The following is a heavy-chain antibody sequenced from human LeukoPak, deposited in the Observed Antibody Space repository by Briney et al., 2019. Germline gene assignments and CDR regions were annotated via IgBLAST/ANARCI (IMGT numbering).Heavy chain of an antibody. CDR2: INHSGST. Sequence: SGTLSLTCAVYGGSFSGYYWSWIRQPPGKGLEWIGEINHSGSTNYNPSLKSRVTISVDTSKNQFSLELSSVTAADTAVYYCARDGVGSGSYYNVHFDYWGQGTLVTVSS. V-gene: IGHV4-34*01. D-gene: IGHD3-10*01. CDR3: ARDGVGSGSYYNVHFDY. J-gene: IGHJ4*02. CDR1: GGSFSGYY.